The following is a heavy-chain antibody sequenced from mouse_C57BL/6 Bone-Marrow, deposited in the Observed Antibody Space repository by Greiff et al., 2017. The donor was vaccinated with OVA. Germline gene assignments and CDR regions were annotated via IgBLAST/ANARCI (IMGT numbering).Heavy chain of an antibody. CDR2: IFPGSGST. CDR3: AATTVVASGRFDV. V-gene: IGHV1-75*01. CDR1: GYTFTDYY. Sequence: VQLQQSGPELVKPGASVKISCKASGYTFTDYYINWVKQRPGPGLEWIGWIFPGSGSTYYNEKFKGKATLTVDKSSSTAYMLLSSLTSEDSAVYFCAATTVVASGRFDVWGTGTTVTVSS. J-gene: IGHJ1*03. D-gene: IGHD1-1*01.